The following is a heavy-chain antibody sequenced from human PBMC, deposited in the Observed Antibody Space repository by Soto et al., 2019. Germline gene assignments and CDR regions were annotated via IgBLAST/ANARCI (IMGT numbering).Heavy chain of an antibody. J-gene: IGHJ4*02. V-gene: IGHV4-39*01. CDR1: GGSTSSSSYY. CDR2: IYYSGST. CDR3: ARIVEMATSDY. D-gene: IGHD3-22*01. Sequence: SETLSLTCTVSGGSTSSSSYYWGWIRQPPGKGLEWIGSIYYSGSTYYNPSLKSRVTISVDTSKNQFSLKLSSVTAADAAVYYCARIVEMATSDYWGQGTLVTVSS.